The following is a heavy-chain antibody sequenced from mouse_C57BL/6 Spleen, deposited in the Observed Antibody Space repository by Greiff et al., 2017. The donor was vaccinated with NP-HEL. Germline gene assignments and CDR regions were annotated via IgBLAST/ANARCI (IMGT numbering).Heavy chain of an antibody. CDR1: GYTFTSYG. CDR2: IYPRSGNT. J-gene: IGHJ4*01. CDR3: ASPSSMDY. V-gene: IGHV1-81*01. Sequence: VKLQQSGAELARPGASVKLSCKASGYTFTSYGISWVKQRTGQGLEWIGEIYPRSGNTYYNEKFKGKATLTADKSSSTAYMELRSLTSEDSAVYFCASPSSMDYWGQGTSVTVSS.